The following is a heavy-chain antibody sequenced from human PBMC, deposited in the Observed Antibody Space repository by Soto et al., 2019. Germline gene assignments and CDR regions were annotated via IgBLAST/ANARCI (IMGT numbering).Heavy chain of an antibody. CDR1: GGPISNFY. V-gene: IGHV4-59*08. D-gene: IGHD3-9*01. Sequence: PSETLSLTCTVSGGPISNFYWSWIRQPPGKGLEWIGYVYYTGSTSYNPSLKRRVTFSADSSRGQFSLRLNSVTAADTAVYYCARTVLGPDLLADSFVDYYYYMDVWGQGTTVTVSS. CDR3: ARTVLGPDLLADSFVDYYYYMDV. CDR2: VYYTGST. J-gene: IGHJ6*03.